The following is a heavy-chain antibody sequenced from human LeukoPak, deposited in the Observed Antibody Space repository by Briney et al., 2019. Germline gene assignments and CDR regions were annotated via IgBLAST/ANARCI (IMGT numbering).Heavy chain of an antibody. Sequence: SETLSLTCNVSLDSISSFYWSWIRQSAGAGLEWIGRIYTTGKTDYNPSLKSRVTVSVDTSRNQVSLKLSSVTAADTAVYYCARVISDYVWGSYPDYWGQGTLVTVSS. CDR1: LDSISSFY. V-gene: IGHV4-4*07. J-gene: IGHJ4*02. CDR2: IYTTGKT. CDR3: ARVISDYVWGSYPDY. D-gene: IGHD3-16*02.